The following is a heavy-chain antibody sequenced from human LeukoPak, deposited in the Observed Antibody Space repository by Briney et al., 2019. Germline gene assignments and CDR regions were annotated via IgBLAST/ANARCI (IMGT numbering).Heavy chain of an antibody. Sequence: GGSLRLSCAASGFTLSSYWMSWVSQAPGKGLEWVANIKQDGSEKYYVDSVKGRFTISRDNAKNSLYLQMNSLRAEDTAVYYCARDLGIDYYYYMDVWGKGTTVTVSS. CDR1: GFTLSSYW. CDR3: ARDLGIDYYYYMDV. J-gene: IGHJ6*03. V-gene: IGHV3-7*01. CDR2: IKQDGSEK.